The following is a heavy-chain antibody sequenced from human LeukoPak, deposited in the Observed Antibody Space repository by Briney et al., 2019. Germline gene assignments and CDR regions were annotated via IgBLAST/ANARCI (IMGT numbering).Heavy chain of an antibody. V-gene: IGHV4-39*01. D-gene: IGHD4-17*01. Sequence: SETLSLTCTVSGGSISSSSYYWGWIRQPPGKGLEWIGSIYYSGSTYYNPSLKSRVTISVDTSKNQFSLKLSSVTAADTAVYYCARPHSYGDYEYYFDYWGQGTLVTVSS. CDR3: ARPHSYGDYEYYFDY. J-gene: IGHJ4*02. CDR2: IYYSGST. CDR1: GGSISSSSYY.